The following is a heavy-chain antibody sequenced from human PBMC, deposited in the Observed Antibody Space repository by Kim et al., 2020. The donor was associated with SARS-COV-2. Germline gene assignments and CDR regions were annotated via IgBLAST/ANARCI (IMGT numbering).Heavy chain of an antibody. CDR3: AARGDYGGNFLYFDY. Sequence: SVKVSCKASGFTFTSSAVQWVRQARGQRLEWIGWIVVGSGNTNYAQKFQERVTITRDMSTSTAYMELSSLRSEDTAVYYCAARGDYGGNFLYFDYWGQGTLVTVSS. CDR2: IVVGSGNT. V-gene: IGHV1-58*01. J-gene: IGHJ4*02. D-gene: IGHD4-17*01. CDR1: GFTFTSSA.